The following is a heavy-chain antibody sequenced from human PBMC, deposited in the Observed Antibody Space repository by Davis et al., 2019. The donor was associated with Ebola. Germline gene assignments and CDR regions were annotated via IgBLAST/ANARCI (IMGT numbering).Heavy chain of an antibody. V-gene: IGHV3-21*01. J-gene: IGHJ6*04. CDR3: ARDRELGGFCSGGTCFTLESYYYHYGMDV. CDR2: ISSTSSSI. Sequence: PGGSLRLSCAASGFTFSSYSMNWVRQAPGKGLEWVSSISSTSSSIFYADSVKGRFSIPRDNAKNSLYLQMNSLRAEDTAVYYCARDRELGGFCSGGTCFTLESYYYHYGMDVWGKGTTVTVSS. CDR1: GFTFSSYS. D-gene: IGHD2-15*01.